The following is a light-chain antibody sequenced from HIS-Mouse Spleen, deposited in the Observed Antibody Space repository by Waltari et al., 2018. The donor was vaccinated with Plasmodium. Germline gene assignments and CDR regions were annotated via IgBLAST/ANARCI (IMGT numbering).Light chain of an antibody. V-gene: IGKV1-39*01. J-gene: IGKJ1*01. CDR2: AAS. CDR3: QQSYSTWT. CDR1: QIISSY. Sequence: DIQMTHSPSSLSASLGDRVTITCRASQIISSYLNWYQQKPGKAPKLLIYAASSLQSGVPSRFSGSGSGTDFTLTISSLQPEDFATYYCQQSYSTWTFGQGTKVEIK.